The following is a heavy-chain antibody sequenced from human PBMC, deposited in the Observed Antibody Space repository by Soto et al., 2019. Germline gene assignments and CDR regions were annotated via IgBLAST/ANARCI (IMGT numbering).Heavy chain of an antibody. J-gene: IGHJ4*02. V-gene: IGHV4-31*03. CDR3: ARFGYSTNIGIDY. CDR2: ISYSGST. D-gene: IGHD3-22*01. Sequence: QVQLQESGPGLVKPSQTLSLTCTVSGGSISSGGYYWSWIRQHPGKGLEWIGYISYSGSTYYNPSLKSRVTISVDTSKNQFSLKLSSVTAADTAVYYCARFGYSTNIGIDYWGQGTLVTVSS. CDR1: GGSISSGGYY.